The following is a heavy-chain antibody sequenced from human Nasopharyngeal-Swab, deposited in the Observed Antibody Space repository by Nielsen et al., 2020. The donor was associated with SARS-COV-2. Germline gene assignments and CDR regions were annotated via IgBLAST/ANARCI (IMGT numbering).Heavy chain of an antibody. CDR2: ISGSGGST. Sequence: GGSLRLSCAASGFTFSSYAMSWVRQAPGKGLEWVSAISGSGGSTYYADSVKGRFTISRDNSKNTLYLQMNSLRAEDTAVYYCAKDRYDYVWGGYQGFDYWGQGTLVTVSS. CDR1: GFTFSSYA. J-gene: IGHJ4*02. CDR3: AKDRYDYVWGGYQGFDY. D-gene: IGHD3-16*02. V-gene: IGHV3-23*01.